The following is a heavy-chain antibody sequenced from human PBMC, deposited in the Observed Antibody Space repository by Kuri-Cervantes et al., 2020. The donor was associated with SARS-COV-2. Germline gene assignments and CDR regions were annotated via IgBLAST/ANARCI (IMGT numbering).Heavy chain of an antibody. CDR2: INPNSGGT. V-gene: IGHV1-2*02. D-gene: IGHD1-26*01. J-gene: IGHJ3*02. Sequence: GGSLRLSCKASGYTFTGYYMHWVRQAPGQGLEWMGWINPNSGGTNYAQKFQGRVTMTRDTSISTAYMELRSLRSDDTAVYYCARDASWRELQPGRAFDIWGQGTMVTVSS. CDR3: ARDASWRELQPGRAFDI. CDR1: GYTFTGYY.